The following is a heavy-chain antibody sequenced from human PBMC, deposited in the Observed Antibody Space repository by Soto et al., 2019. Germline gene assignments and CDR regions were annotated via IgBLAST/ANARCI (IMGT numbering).Heavy chain of an antibody. J-gene: IGHJ4*02. CDR2: IYYSGST. D-gene: IGHD6-19*01. CDR1: GGSISSSSYY. CDR3: ARDVRLGRIDY. V-gene: IGHV4-39*02. Sequence: TSETLSLTCTVSGGSISSSSYYWGWIRQPPGKGLEWIGSIYYSGSTYYNPSLKSRVTISVDTSKNQFSLKLSSVTAADTAVYYCARDVRLGRIDYWGQGTLVTVSS.